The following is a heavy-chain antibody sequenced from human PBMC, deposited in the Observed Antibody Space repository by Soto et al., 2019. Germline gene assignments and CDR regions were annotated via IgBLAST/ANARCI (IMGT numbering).Heavy chain of an antibody. J-gene: IGHJ6*02. Sequence: SVKVSCKGSGGTFSSYGISWGGQGPGQGLEWMGGIIPIFGTANYAQKFQGGVTITADESTSTAYMELSSLRSEDTAVYYCAGPPELTRIYYYYGMDVWGQGTTVTVSS. D-gene: IGHD1-7*01. CDR3: AGPPELTRIYYYYGMDV. V-gene: IGHV1-69*13. CDR2: IIPIFGTA. CDR1: GGTFSSYG.